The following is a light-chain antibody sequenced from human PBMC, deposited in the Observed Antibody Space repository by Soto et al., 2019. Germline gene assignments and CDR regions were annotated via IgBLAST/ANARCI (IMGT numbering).Light chain of an antibody. V-gene: IGLV2-8*01. J-gene: IGLJ1*01. CDR2: EVT. CDR1: SSDVGGYDY. CDR3: SSYAGSNNFV. Sequence: LTQPPSASGSPGQSVTISCTGTSSDVGGYDYVSWYQQHPGKAPKLMIYEVTKRPSGVPDRFSGSKSGDTASLTVSGLQAEDEADYYCSSYAGSNNFVFGTGTKVTV.